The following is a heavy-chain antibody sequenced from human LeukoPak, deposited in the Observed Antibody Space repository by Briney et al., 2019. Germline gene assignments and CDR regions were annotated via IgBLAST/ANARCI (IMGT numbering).Heavy chain of an antibody. CDR3: ARGYYDSSGYYYAFYYYGMDV. Sequence: SETLSLTCTVSGGSISSGGYYWSWIRQHPGKGLEWIGYIYYSGSTNYNPSLKSRVTISVDTSKNQFSLKLSSVTAADTAVYYCARGYYDSSGYYYAFYYYGMDVWGQGTTVTVSS. J-gene: IGHJ6*02. CDR1: GGSISSGGYY. CDR2: IYYSGST. V-gene: IGHV4-31*03. D-gene: IGHD3-22*01.